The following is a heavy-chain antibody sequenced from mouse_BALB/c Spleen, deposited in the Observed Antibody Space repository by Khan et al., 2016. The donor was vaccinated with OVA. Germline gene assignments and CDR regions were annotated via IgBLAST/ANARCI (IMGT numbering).Heavy chain of an antibody. CDR1: GDSITSGY. CDR2: ISYSGST. Sequence: EVKLEESGPSLVKPSQTLSLTCSVTGDSITSGYWNWIRKFPGNKLEYMGYISYSGSTYYNPSLKSRISIIRDTSKKQYYLQLISVTTEDTATYYCARSYYGSTYGMDYWGQGTSVTVSS. D-gene: IGHD1-1*01. CDR3: ARSYYGSTYGMDY. J-gene: IGHJ4*01. V-gene: IGHV3-8*02.